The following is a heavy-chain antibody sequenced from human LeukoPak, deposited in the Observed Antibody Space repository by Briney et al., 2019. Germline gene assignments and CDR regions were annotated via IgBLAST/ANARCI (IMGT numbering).Heavy chain of an antibody. CDR1: GGSISSYY. J-gene: IGHJ4*02. CDR2: IYYSGST. V-gene: IGHV4-59*01. Sequence: PSETLSLTCTVSGGSISSYYWTWIRQTPGKGLKWIGYIYYSGSTNYNPSLKSRVTISVDTSKNQLSLKLSSVTAADTAVYYCARGRGDGYNPFDYWGQGTLVTVSS. CDR3: ARGRGDGYNPFDY. D-gene: IGHD5-24*01.